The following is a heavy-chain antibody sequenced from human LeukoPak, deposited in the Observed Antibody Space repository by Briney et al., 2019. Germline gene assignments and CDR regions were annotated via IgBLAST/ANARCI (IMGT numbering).Heavy chain of an antibody. D-gene: IGHD1-7*01. J-gene: IGHJ4*02. CDR2: IYYSGST. CDR1: GGSISSYY. Sequence: PSETLSLTCTVSGGSISSYYWSWIRQPPGKGLEWIGYIYYSGSTNYNPSLKSRVTISVDTSKNQFSLKLSSVTAADTAVYYCARALELRRMLARGPKLGYWGQGTLVTVSS. V-gene: IGHV4-59*12. CDR3: ARALELRRMLARGPKLGY.